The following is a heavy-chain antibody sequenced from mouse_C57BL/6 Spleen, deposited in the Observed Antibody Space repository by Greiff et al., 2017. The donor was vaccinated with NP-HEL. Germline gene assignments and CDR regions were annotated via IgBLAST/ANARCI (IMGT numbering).Heavy chain of an antibody. J-gene: IGHJ4*01. CDR2: ISYDGSN. V-gene: IGHV3-6*01. CDR1: GYSITSGYY. Sequence: VQLKQSGPGLVKPSQSLSLTCSVTGYSITSGYYWNWIRQFPGNKLEWMGYISYDGSNNYNPSLKNRISITRDTSKNQFFLKLNSVTTEDTATYYCARVLVAMDYWGQGTSVTVSS. CDR3: ARVLVAMDY.